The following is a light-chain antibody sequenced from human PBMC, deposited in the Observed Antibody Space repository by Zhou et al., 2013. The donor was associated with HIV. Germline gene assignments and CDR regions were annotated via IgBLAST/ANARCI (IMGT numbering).Light chain of an antibody. J-gene: IGKJ4*01. CDR1: QGINNW. V-gene: IGKV1-12*01. Sequence: DIQMTQSPSSVSASVGDRVTITCRASQGINNWLAWYQQKSGKAPKLLIYAASSLQSGVPSRFSGSGSETDFTLTISSLQPEDFATYYCQQANSFPLTFGGGTKVEIK. CDR2: AAS. CDR3: QQANSFPLT.